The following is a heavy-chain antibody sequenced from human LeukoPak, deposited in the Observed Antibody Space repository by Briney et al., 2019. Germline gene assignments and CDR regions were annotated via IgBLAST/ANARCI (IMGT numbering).Heavy chain of an antibody. CDR3: ARDYQVYYDILTGPRYFDY. CDR2: ISSSSSYI. V-gene: IGHV3-21*01. J-gene: IGHJ4*02. Sequence: PGGSLRLSCAASGFTFSSYSMNWVRQAPGKGLEWVSSISSSSSYIYYADSVKGRFTISRDNAKNSLYLQMNSLRAEDTAVYYCARDYQVYYDILTGPRYFDYWGQGTLVTVSS. CDR1: GFTFSSYS. D-gene: IGHD3-9*01.